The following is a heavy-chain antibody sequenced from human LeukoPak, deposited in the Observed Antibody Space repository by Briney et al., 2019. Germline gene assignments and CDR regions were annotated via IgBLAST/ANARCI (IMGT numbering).Heavy chain of an antibody. V-gene: IGHV1-18*01. J-gene: IGHJ4*02. CDR2: ISGYNGNT. CDR1: GYTFANYG. CDR3: GRQVDTTMALPDY. Sequence: ASVKVSCKASGYTFANYGISRVRQAPGLGLEWMGWISGYNGNTNYAQKFQGRVTMTTDTSTSTAFMELRSLRSDDTAFYYCGRQVDTTMALPDYWGQGTLVTVSS. D-gene: IGHD5-18*01.